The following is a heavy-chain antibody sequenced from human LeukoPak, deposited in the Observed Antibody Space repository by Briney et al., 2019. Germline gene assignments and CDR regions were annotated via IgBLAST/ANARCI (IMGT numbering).Heavy chain of an antibody. J-gene: IGHJ5*02. D-gene: IGHD3-10*01. V-gene: IGHV3-13*01. CDR3: VRDYGPGGFGP. CDR2: IGTGGDT. Sequence: PGGSLRLSCAVSGFSFDNYGMHWVRQISGEGLEWVAAIGTGGDTYYRDSVKGRFTISRGNAKNSLYLQMNSLRVGDTAVYYCVRDYGPGGFGPWGQGALVTVSS. CDR1: GFSFDNYG.